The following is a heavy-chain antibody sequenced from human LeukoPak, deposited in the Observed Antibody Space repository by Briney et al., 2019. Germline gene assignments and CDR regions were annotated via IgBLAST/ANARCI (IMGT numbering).Heavy chain of an antibody. CDR1: GFILSSYG. V-gene: IGHV3-30*18. CDR3: AKDVARGGIKGSFDY. J-gene: IGHJ4*02. D-gene: IGHD3-16*01. CDR2: ISYDGSNK. Sequence: GGSLRLSYAASGFILSSYGLHWVRQAPGKGLEWVAGISYDGSNKYYGDSVKGRFTISRDNSKNTLSLQMNSLSAEDTALYYCAKDVARGGIKGSFDYWGQGTLVTVSS.